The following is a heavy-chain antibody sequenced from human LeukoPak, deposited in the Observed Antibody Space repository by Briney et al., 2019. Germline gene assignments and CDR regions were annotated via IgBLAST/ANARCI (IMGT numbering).Heavy chain of an antibody. CDR3: ARGELRGSSWVRNNWFDR. D-gene: IGHD6-13*01. V-gene: IGHV4-34*01. J-gene: IGHJ5*02. CDR2: INHSGST. Sequence: SETLSLTCAVSGGSFSGDYWSWIRQPPGKGLEWIGEINHSGSTKYNPSLKSRGIISVDTSKNQFSLKLSSGTAADTAVYYCARGELRGSSWVRNNWFDRWGQGTLVTVSS. CDR1: GGSFSGDY.